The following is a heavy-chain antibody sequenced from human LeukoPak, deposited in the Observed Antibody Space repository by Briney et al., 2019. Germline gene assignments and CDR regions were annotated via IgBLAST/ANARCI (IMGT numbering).Heavy chain of an antibody. D-gene: IGHD6-19*01. J-gene: IGHJ4*02. CDR3: AKNSSRGYSDY. CDR2: ISTYNGYS. CDR1: GYTFTSSG. V-gene: IGHV1-18*01. Sequence: ASVKVSCKTSGYTFTSSGITWVREAPGQGLEWMGWISTYNGYSKYAQNLQGRVTMTADTSTSTAYMELSSLRSDDTAVYYCAKNSSRGYSDYWGQGTLVTVSS.